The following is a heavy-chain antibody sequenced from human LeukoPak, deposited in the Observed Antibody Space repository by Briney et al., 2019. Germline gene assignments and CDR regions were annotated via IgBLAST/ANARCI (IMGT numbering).Heavy chain of an antibody. J-gene: IGHJ6*03. Sequence: SETLSLTCTVSGGSISSGSYYWGWIRQPPGKGLEWIGNIYYSGSTYYNPSLKSRVTISVDTSKNQFSLKLSSVTAADTAVYYCARETKPHFYYYYYMDVWGKGTTVTVSS. CDR1: GGSISSGSYY. D-gene: IGHD3-3*02. CDR3: ARETKPHFYYYYYMDV. CDR2: IYYSGST. V-gene: IGHV4-39*07.